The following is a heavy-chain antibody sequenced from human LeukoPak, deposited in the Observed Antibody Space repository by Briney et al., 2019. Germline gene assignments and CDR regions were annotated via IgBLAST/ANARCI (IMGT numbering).Heavy chain of an antibody. Sequence: GGSLRLSCAASGFTVSSNYMSWVRQAPGRGLEWVSVIYSGGSTYYADSVKGRFTISRDNSKNTLYLQMNSLRAEDTAVYYCARESRGSGPMAYYYYYYGMDVWGQGTTVTVSS. CDR3: ARESRGSGPMAYYYYYYGMDV. D-gene: IGHD3-10*01. V-gene: IGHV3-66*01. CDR2: IYSGGST. J-gene: IGHJ6*02. CDR1: GFTVSSNY.